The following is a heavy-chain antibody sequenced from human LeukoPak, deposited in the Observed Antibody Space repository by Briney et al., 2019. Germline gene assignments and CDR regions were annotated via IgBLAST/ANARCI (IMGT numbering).Heavy chain of an antibody. J-gene: IGHJ4*02. Sequence: SETLSLTCTVSGGSISSSNYYWSWIRQPPGKELVWIACINYGGTTYYNPSLKSRVTISVDTSKNQFSLRLSSVTAADTAVYLCARYVLYGSGKYYFDYWGQGTLVAVS. CDR2: INYGGTT. CDR3: ARYVLYGSGKYYFDY. CDR1: GGSISSSNYY. V-gene: IGHV4-39*01. D-gene: IGHD3-10*01.